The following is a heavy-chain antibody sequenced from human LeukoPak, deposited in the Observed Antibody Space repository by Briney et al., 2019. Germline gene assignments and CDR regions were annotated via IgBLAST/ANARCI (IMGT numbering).Heavy chain of an antibody. Sequence: PGGSLRLSCAASGFTFNDYGMSWVRQPPEKGLEWVSDINWNGGHTAYADSVKGRFTISRDNAKNSLYPQMNSLRAEDTALYYCAREKEYSSGTDYFDYWGQGTQVTVSS. V-gene: IGHV3-20*04. CDR2: INWNGGHT. J-gene: IGHJ4*02. CDR3: AREKEYSSGTDYFDY. CDR1: GFTFNDYG. D-gene: IGHD5-18*01.